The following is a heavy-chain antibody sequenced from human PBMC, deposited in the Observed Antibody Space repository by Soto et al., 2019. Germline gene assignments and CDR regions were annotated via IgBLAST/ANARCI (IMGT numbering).Heavy chain of an antibody. CDR1: GGSFSGYY. CDR2: INHSGST. CDR3: ARDPDIVATSDAFDI. D-gene: IGHD5-12*01. V-gene: IGHV4-34*01. Sequence: QVQLQQWGAGLLKPSETLSLTCAVYGGSFSGYYWSWIRQPPGKGLEWIGEINHSGSTNYNPSLTSRVTISVDTSKNQFSLKLSSVTAADTAVYYCARDPDIVATSDAFDIWGQGTMVTVSS. J-gene: IGHJ3*02.